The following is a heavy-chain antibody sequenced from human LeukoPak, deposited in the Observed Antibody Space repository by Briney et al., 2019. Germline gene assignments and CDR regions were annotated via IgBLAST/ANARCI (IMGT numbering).Heavy chain of an antibody. CDR1: GYTFTSYG. Sequence: ASVKVSCKASGYTFTSYGISWVRQAPGQGPEWMGWISAYNGNTNYAQKLQGRVTMTTDTSTSTAYMELRSLRSDDTAVYYCAREFPVLRFLEWPGLHYFDYWGQGTLVTVSS. J-gene: IGHJ4*02. D-gene: IGHD3-3*01. V-gene: IGHV1-18*01. CDR3: AREFPVLRFLEWPGLHYFDY. CDR2: ISAYNGNT.